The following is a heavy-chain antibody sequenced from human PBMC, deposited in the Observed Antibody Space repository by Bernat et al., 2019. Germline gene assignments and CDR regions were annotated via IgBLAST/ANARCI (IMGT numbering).Heavy chain of an antibody. V-gene: IGHV3-7*01. CDR3: SRAYS. CDR2: IKSDGSEK. Sequence: EVQLVESGGGSVQPGGSLRLSCAASGFTFSTFWMTWVRQAPGKGLEWVANIKSDGSEKYYVDSVKGRFTISRDNGRDSLYLQMNSLSAEDTAVYYCSRAYSWGQGTLIPVSS. J-gene: IGHJ5*02. CDR1: GFTFSTFW. D-gene: IGHD3-10*01.